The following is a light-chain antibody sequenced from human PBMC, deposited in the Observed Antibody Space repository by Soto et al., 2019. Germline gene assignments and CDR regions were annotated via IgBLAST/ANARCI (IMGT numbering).Light chain of an antibody. CDR1: SSNIGTNA. V-gene: IGLV1-44*01. CDR3: AAWAGSMNGYV. Sequence: QAVVTQPPSASGTPGQRVTISCSGGSSNIGTNAFNWYQQLPATAPKLLIYNNNQRPSGVPDRFSGSKSGTSASLAISGLQAEDEADYYCAAWAGSMNGYVFGAGTQLTVL. J-gene: IGLJ1*01. CDR2: NNN.